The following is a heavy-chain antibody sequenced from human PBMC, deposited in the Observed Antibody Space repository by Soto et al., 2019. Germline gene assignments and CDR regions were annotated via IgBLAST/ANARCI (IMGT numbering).Heavy chain of an antibody. Sequence: QVQLVQSRGEVKKPGASVKVSCKTSGYSFTTYGISWVRQTAGQGLERMGWISRYNGNTNYAQNLQGRVTMTTDTSTSTAYMELRSLRSDDTAVYYCAREGPAPYYYYGMDVWGQGSTVTVSS. V-gene: IGHV1-18*01. CDR2: ISRYNGNT. CDR3: AREGPAPYYYYGMDV. CDR1: GYSFTTYG. J-gene: IGHJ6*02.